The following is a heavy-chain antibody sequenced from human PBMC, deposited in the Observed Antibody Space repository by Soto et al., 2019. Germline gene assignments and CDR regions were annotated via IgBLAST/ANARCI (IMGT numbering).Heavy chain of an antibody. CDR1: GGSFSGYY. CDR2: INHSGST. CDR3: ASRGVRGYYYHYGMAV. Sequence: SETLSLACAVYGGSFSGYYWSWIRQPPGKGLEWIGEINHSGSTNYNPSLKSRVTISVDTSKNQFSLKLSSVTAADTAVYYCASRGVRGYYYHYGMAVWGQGTTVTVSS. V-gene: IGHV4-34*01. D-gene: IGHD3-10*01. J-gene: IGHJ6*02.